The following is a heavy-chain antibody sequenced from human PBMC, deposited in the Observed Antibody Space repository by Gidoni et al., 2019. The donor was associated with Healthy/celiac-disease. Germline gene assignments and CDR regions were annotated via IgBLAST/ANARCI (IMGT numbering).Heavy chain of an antibody. V-gene: IGHV3-33*01. Sequence: QVQLVESGGGVVQPGRSLRPSCAASGFTFSSFGMHWVRQAPGKGLEWGAVIWYDGSNKYYADSVKGRFTISRDNSKNTLYLQMNSLRAEDTAVYYCARDGDYYGSGSYAAFDIWGQGTMVTVSS. CDR3: ARDGDYYGSGSYAAFDI. J-gene: IGHJ3*02. CDR1: GFTFSSFG. D-gene: IGHD3-10*01. CDR2: IWYDGSNK.